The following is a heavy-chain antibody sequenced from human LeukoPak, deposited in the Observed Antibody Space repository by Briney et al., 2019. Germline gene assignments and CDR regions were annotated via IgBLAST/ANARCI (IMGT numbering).Heavy chain of an antibody. D-gene: IGHD3-10*01. CDR2: IYHSGST. CDR1: GYPISSGYY. V-gene: IGHV4-38-2*02. Sequence: SETLSLTCTVSGYPISSGYYWGWIRQPPGKGLEWIGSIYHSGSTYYNPSLKSRVTISVDTSKNQFSLKLSSVTAADTAVYYCARDLLYGSGFDPWGQGTLVTVSS. CDR3: ARDLLYGSGFDP. J-gene: IGHJ5*02.